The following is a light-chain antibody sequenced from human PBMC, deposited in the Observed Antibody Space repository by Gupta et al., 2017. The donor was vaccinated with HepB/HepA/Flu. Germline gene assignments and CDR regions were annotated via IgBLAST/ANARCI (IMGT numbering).Light chain of an antibody. CDR3: AAWDDRLNGPV. CDR2: TNN. CDR1: GSNIGSKS. J-gene: IGLJ2*01. V-gene: IGLV1-44*01. Sequence: QSVLTQPPSASGTPGQRVTISCSGSGSNIGSKSVNWYQQLPGTAPKLLISTNNHRPSGVPERFSGSKSGTSASLAIRGLQSEDEADYYCAAWDDRLNGPVFGGGTKLTVL.